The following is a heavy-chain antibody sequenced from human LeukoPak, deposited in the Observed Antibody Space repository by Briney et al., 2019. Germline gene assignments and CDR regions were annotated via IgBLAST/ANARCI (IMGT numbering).Heavy chain of an antibody. CDR1: GSTFNDYA. CDR2: IYWDGGGV. V-gene: IGHV3-9*01. CDR3: GKDLKPGGMDV. J-gene: IGHJ6*02. Sequence: PGGSPRLSCAVSGSTFNDYAKHWVRQAPGKGLEWVSGIYWDGGGVGYADSVKGRFTISRDKAKNSLYLQMNSLRPEDTALYYCGKDLKPGGMDVWGQGTTVTVSS.